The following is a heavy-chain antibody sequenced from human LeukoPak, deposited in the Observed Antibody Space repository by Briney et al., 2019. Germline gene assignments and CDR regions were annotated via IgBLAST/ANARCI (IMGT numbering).Heavy chain of an antibody. J-gene: IGHJ3*02. CDR2: IYHSGST. D-gene: IGHD3-3*01. CDR1: GGSISSGGYY. CDR3: ARDPRTFPRGVVILDDAFDI. V-gene: IGHV4-30-2*01. Sequence: SQTLSLTCTVSGGSISSGGYYWSWIRQPLGKGLEWIGYIYHSGSTYYNPSLKSRVTISVDRSKNQFSLKLSSVTAADTAVYYCARDPRTFPRGVVILDDAFDIWGQGTMVTVSS.